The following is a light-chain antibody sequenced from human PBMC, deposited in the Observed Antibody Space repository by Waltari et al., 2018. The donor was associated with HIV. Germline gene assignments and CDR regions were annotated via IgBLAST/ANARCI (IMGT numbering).Light chain of an antibody. J-gene: IGKJ4*01. CDR2: GAS. CDR3: QQYNKWHLT. Sequence: DIVMTHSPATLSVSPGERLALTCRASQRVGSALAWYQQKPGQVPRLLIDGASTRATGVPARFSGSGSETEFTLTISSLQSEDFAVYYCQQYNKWHLTFGGGTKVEIK. V-gene: IGKV3-15*01. CDR1: QRVGSA.